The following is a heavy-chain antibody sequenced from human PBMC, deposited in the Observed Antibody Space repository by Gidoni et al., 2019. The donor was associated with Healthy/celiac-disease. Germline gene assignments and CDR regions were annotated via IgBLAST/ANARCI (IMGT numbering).Heavy chain of an antibody. V-gene: IGHV4-4*07. CDR3: ARGSSSWDVGYSYYFDY. D-gene: IGHD6-13*01. CDR2: IYTSGST. CDR1: GGSISSYY. J-gene: IGHJ4*02. Sequence: QVQLQESGPGLVKPSETLSLTCTVSGGSISSYYWSWTRPPAGKGLEWIGRIYTSGSTNYNPSLKSRVTMSVDTSKNQFSLKLSSVTAADTAVYYCARGSSSWDVGYSYYFDYWGQGTLVTVSS.